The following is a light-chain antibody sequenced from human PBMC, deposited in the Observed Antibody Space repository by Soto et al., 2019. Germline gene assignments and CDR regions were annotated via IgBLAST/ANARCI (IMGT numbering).Light chain of an antibody. CDR2: GTY. CDR3: QQRSNWPPT. J-gene: IGKJ5*01. CDR1: QSVSTN. Sequence: EIVMTQSPATLSVSPGETATLSCRASQSVSTNLAWYQQKPGQAPRLLIYGTYNRATGIPDRFSGSGSGTDFSLTISSLQSEDFAVYYCQQRSNWPPTFGQGTRLEIK. V-gene: IGKV3-11*01.